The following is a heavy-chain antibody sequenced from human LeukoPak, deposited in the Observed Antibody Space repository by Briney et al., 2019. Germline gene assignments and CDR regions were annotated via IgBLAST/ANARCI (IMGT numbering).Heavy chain of an antibody. D-gene: IGHD4-17*01. V-gene: IGHV4-59*01. CDR3: AREGRQDYVYFDC. J-gene: IGHJ4*02. Sequence: SETLSLTCTVSGDSISSYYWSWIRQPPGKGLEWMGYINYSGNTNYSPSLKSRVTISVDTSKNQFSLRLTSVTAADTAVYYCAREGRQDYVYFDCWGQGTLVTVSS. CDR2: INYSGNT. CDR1: GDSISSYY.